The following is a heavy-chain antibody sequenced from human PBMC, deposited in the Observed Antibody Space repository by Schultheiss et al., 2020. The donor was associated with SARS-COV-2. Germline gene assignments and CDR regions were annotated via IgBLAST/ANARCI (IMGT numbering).Heavy chain of an antibody. CDR1: GGTFSSYA. V-gene: IGHV1-69*04. D-gene: IGHD3-22*01. J-gene: IGHJ4*02. Sequence: SVKVSCKASGGTFSSYAISWVRQAPGQGLEWMGRIIPILGIANYAQKFQGRVTITADESTSTAYMELSSLRSEDTAMYYCARPGLNYDSTSYYNVPFDYWGQGTLVTVSS. CDR2: IIPILGIA. CDR3: ARPGLNYDSTSYYNVPFDY.